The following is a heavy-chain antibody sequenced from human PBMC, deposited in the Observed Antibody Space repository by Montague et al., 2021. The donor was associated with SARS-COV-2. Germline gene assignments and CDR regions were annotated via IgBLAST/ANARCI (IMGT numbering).Heavy chain of an antibody. D-gene: IGHD2-2*01. CDR2: IYYSGST. CDR3: ENFRRTQLLFGTLYYGMDV. Sequence: SETLSLTCTVSGGSISNYYWSWIRKPQGKGLEWIGYIYYSGSTNYNHYLKSRVTISVDTSKNHFTLRLSSVTAADTAVYYCENFRRTQLLFGTLYYGMDVWGQGTTVNVSS. V-gene: IGHV4-59*01. J-gene: IGHJ6*02. CDR1: GGSISNYY.